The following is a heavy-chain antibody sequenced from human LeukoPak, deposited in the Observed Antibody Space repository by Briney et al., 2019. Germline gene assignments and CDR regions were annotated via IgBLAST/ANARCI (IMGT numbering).Heavy chain of an antibody. CDR2: MYPVDSHI. D-gene: IGHD1-1*01. V-gene: IGHV5-51*01. CDR3: ATYNRVWPDY. CDR1: GYSFATYW. J-gene: IGHJ4*02. Sequence: GESLKISCKGSGYSFATYWIGWMRQMPGEGLEWMGVMYPVDSHIRYSPSFQGQVTISADRSISTVYLQWSSLKASDTAIYYCATYNRVWPDYWGQGTLVTVSS.